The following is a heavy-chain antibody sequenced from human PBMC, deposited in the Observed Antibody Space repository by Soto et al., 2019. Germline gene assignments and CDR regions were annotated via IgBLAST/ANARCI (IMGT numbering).Heavy chain of an antibody. CDR2: MQPSTGRT. CDR1: GYSFTSLD. V-gene: IGHV1-8*01. D-gene: IGHD1-26*01. CDR3: ARGVSAGGDY. J-gene: IGHJ4*02. Sequence: QVQLVQSGAEVREPGASVKVSCKASGYSFTSLDINWVRQTAGQGLEWMGWMQPSTGRTGYAQKFQGRVTVTRDTSINTAYMELTTLTSEDTAFYYCARGVSAGGDYWGQGTLVTVSS.